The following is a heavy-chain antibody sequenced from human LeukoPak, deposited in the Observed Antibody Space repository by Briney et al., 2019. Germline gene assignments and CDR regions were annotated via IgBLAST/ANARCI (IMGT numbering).Heavy chain of an antibody. Sequence: GGSLRLSCAASGFTFSSYSMNWVRQAPGKGLEWVSYISSSSSTIYYAGSVKGRFTISRDNAKNSLYLQMNSLRAEDTAVYYCARVRYSSSSIYFDYWGQGTLVTVSS. D-gene: IGHD6-6*01. CDR3: ARVRYSSSSIYFDY. J-gene: IGHJ4*02. V-gene: IGHV3-48*01. CDR2: ISSSSSTI. CDR1: GFTFSSYS.